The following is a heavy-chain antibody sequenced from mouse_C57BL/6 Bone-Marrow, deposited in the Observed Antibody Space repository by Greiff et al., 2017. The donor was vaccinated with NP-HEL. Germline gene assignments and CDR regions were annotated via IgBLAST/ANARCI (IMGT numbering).Heavy chain of an antibody. CDR1: GYTFTSYW. CDR3: AGIGFAWFAY. J-gene: IGHJ3*01. V-gene: IGHV1-64*01. Sequence: QVQLQQPGAELVKPGASVKLSCKASGYTFTSYWMHWVKQRPGQGLEWIGMIHPNSGSTNYNEKFKSKATLTVDKSSSTAYMQLSSLTSEVSAVYYCAGIGFAWFAYWGQGTLVTVSA. D-gene: IGHD2-14*01. CDR2: IHPNSGST.